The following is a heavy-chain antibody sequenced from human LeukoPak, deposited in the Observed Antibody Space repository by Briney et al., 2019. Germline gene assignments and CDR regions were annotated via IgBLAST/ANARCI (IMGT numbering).Heavy chain of an antibody. CDR2: ISYDGSNK. CDR3: ARHPGPYYYGSGTSVDP. Sequence: GGSLRLSCAASGFTFSSYAIHWGRPAPGKGLEWVAVISYDGSNKYYADSVKGRFTISRDNSKNTLYLQMNSLRAEDTAVYYCARHPGPYYYGSGTSVDPWGQGTLVTVSS. V-gene: IGHV3-30*04. J-gene: IGHJ5*02. D-gene: IGHD3-10*01. CDR1: GFTFSSYA.